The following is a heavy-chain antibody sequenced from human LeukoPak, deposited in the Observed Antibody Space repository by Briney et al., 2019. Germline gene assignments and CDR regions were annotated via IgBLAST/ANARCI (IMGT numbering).Heavy chain of an antibody. V-gene: IGHV3-7*01. CDR3: ARGRYSGSYRIRAFDI. CDR2: INQDGSEK. D-gene: IGHD1-26*01. CDR1: GFTFNTYW. Sequence: GGSLRLSCAASGFTFNTYWMSWVRQAPGKGLEWVANINQDGSEKYYVDSVKGRFTISRDNAKNSLYLQMNSLRAEDTAVYFCARGRYSGSYRIRAFDIWGQGTMGTVSS. J-gene: IGHJ3*02.